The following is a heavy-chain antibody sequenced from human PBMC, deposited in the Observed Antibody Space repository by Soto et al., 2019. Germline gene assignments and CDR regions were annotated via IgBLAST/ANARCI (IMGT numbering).Heavy chain of an antibody. Sequence: ASGTLSLTWTVAGGSISSSSYYWGWIRQPPGKGLEWIGSIYYSGSTYYNPSLKSRVTISVDTSKNQFSLKLSSVTAADTAVYYCARQRTYYDFWSGDAFDIWGQGTMVTVSS. CDR1: GGSISSSSYY. J-gene: IGHJ3*02. CDR2: IYYSGST. CDR3: ARQRTYYDFWSGDAFDI. V-gene: IGHV4-39*01. D-gene: IGHD3-3*01.